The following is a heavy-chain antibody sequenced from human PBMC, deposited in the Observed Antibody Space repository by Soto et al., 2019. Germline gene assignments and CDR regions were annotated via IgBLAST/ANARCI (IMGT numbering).Heavy chain of an antibody. CDR2: IIPILGIA. V-gene: IGHV1-69*08. J-gene: IGHJ5*02. Sequence: QVQLVQSGAEVKKPGSSVKVSCKASGGTFSSYTISWVRQAPGQGLEWMGRIIPILGIANYAQKFQGRVTITADKSTSTAYMELSSLRTEDTGVYYCARDVPDCSSTSCSLGSWGQGTLVTVSS. D-gene: IGHD2-2*01. CDR1: GGTFSSYT. CDR3: ARDVPDCSSTSCSLGS.